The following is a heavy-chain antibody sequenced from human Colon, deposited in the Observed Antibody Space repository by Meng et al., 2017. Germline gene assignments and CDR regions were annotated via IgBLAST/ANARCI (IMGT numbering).Heavy chain of an antibody. D-gene: IGHD3-22*01. CDR3: ASAHYDSSGSVDY. CDR2: INTGNGYT. V-gene: IGHV1-3*04. J-gene: IGHJ4*02. Sequence: QVQLIQSGAEVKRPGASVKVSCKASGYTFTSYTMHWVRQAPGQRLEWRGWINTGNGYTKYSQKFQDRVTITRDTSASTAYMELSSLRSEDTAVYYCASAHYDSSGSVDYWGQGTLVTVSS. CDR1: GYTFTSYT.